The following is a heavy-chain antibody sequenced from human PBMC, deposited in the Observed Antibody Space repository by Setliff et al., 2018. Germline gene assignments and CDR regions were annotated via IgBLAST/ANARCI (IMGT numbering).Heavy chain of an antibody. J-gene: IGHJ3*02. D-gene: IGHD3-22*01. CDR3: AKDRKNYYDTSGYPDAFDI. V-gene: IGHV3-21*04. CDR1: GFTFSSYG. Sequence: PGGSLRLSCSASGFTFSSYGMNWVRQAPGKGLEWLSCINGGSNFVYYADSVKGRFTISRDNFQNSLYLQMNSLRDDDTAIYYCAKDRKNYYDTSGYPDAFDIWGQGTTVTVSS. CDR2: INGGSNFV.